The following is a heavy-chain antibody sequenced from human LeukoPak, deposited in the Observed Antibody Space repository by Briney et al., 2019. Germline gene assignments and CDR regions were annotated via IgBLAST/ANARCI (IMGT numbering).Heavy chain of an antibody. CDR2: ISAYNGNT. CDR1: GYTFTGHL. CDR3: ARFTIFGVVRGYGMDV. J-gene: IGHJ6*02. D-gene: IGHD3-3*01. V-gene: IGHV1-18*04. Sequence: ASVKVSCKASGYTFTGHLIHWVRQAPGQGLEWMGWISAYNGNTNYAQKLQGRVTMTTDTSTSTAYMELRSLRSDDTAVYYCARFTIFGVVRGYGMDVWGQGTTVTVSS.